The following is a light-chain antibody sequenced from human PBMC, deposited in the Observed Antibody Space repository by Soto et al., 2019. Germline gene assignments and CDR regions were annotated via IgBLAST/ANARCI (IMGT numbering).Light chain of an antibody. CDR3: QHRSSWPLT. J-gene: IGKJ4*01. CDR1: QSVRNY. Sequence: EIVLTQSPATLSLSPGERATLSCRASQSVRNYLAWYQQKPGQTPRLLIYDASNRATGSPARFSGSGSGTDFTLTISSLEPEDFAVYYCQHRSSWPLTFGGGTKVEIK. V-gene: IGKV3-11*01. CDR2: DAS.